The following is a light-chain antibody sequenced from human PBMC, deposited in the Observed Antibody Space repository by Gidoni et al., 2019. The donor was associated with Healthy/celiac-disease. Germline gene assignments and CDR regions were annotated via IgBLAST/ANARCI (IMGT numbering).Light chain of an antibody. Sequence: IVLTQSPATLSLSPGERATLSCRASQSVSSYLAWYQQKHGQAPRLLIYDASNRATGIPARFSGSGSGTDFTLTSSSLEPEDFAVYYCQQRSNWPWTFGQGTKVEIK. CDR2: DAS. CDR3: QQRSNWPWT. CDR1: QSVSSY. J-gene: IGKJ1*01. V-gene: IGKV3-11*01.